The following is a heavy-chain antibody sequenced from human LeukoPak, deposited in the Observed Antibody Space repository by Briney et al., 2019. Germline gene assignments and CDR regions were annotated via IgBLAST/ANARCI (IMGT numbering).Heavy chain of an antibody. CDR2: IRYDGTNK. CDR1: GFTFSNYG. CDR3: AKDLRYGRDFDY. Sequence: PGGSLRLSCAASGFTFSNYGMHWVRQAPGKGLEWVAFIRYDGTNKYYADSVKGRFTISRDNSKNTLYLQMNSLGAEDTAVYYCAKDLRYGRDFDYWGQGTLVTVSS. V-gene: IGHV3-30*02. D-gene: IGHD5-18*01. J-gene: IGHJ4*02.